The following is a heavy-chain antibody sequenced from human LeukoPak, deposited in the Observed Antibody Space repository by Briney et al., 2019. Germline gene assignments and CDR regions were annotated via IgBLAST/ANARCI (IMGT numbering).Heavy chain of an antibody. D-gene: IGHD1-26*01. Sequence: GGSLRLSCAASGFTFSSYSMNWVRQAPGKGLEWVSSISSSSIYIYYADSVKGRFTISRDNAKTSLYLQMNSLRAEDTAVYFCARGEGATTYYYYGMDVWGQGTPVTVSS. V-gene: IGHV3-21*01. J-gene: IGHJ6*02. CDR2: ISSSSIYI. CDR1: GFTFSSYS. CDR3: ARGEGATTYYYYGMDV.